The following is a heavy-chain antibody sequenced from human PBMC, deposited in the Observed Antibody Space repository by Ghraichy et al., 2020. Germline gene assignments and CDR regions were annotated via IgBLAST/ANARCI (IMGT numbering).Heavy chain of an antibody. Sequence: ASVKVSCKASGYTFTGYYMHWVRQAPGQGLEWMGWMNPNSGNTGYAQKFQGRVTMTRNTSISTAYMELSSLRSEDTAVYYCAHQGSSTSFDYWGQGTLVTVSS. D-gene: IGHD2-2*01. V-gene: IGHV1-8*02. CDR2: MNPNSGNT. CDR1: GYTFTGYY. CDR3: AHQGSSTSFDY. J-gene: IGHJ4*02.